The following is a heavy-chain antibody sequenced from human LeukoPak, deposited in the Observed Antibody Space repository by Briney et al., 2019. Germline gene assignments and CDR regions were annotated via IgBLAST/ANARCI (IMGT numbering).Heavy chain of an antibody. Sequence: SETLSLTCAVYGGSFSGYYWSWIRQPPGKGLEWIGEINHSGSTNYNPSLKSRVTISVDTSKNQFSLKLCSVTAADTAVYYCARGPTRYSSSWYHYYYYYMDVWGKGTTVTISS. CDR2: INHSGST. CDR1: GGSFSGYY. V-gene: IGHV4-34*01. D-gene: IGHD6-13*01. CDR3: ARGPTRYSSSWYHYYYYYMDV. J-gene: IGHJ6*03.